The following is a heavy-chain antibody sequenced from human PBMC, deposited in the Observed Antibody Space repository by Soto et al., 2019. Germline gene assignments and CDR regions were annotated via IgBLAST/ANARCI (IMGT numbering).Heavy chain of an antibody. CDR1: GGSISSYY. CDR2: IYYSGST. CDR3: ARLYSSSWYEDYYYGMDV. J-gene: IGHJ6*02. Sequence: NPSETLSLTCTVSGGSISSYYLSWIRQPPGKGLEWIGYIYYSGSTNYNPSLKSRVTISVDTSKNQFSLKLSSVTAADTAVYYCARLYSSSWYEDYYYGMDVWGQGTTVTVSS. D-gene: IGHD6-13*01. V-gene: IGHV4-59*01.